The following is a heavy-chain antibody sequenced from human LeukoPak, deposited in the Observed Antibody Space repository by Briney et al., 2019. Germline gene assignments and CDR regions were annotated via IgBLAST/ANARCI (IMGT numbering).Heavy chain of an antibody. CDR3: ARDSVGSTTYYAYWYFDL. CDR2: ISPTSKNI. D-gene: IGHD2/OR15-2a*01. Sequence: PVRSLRLSCAASGFTFSSYSMNWVRQAPGKGLEWISFISPTSKNIYYADSVKGRFTISRDNAKNSLYLQMNGLRDEDTDMYYCARDSVGSTTYYAYWYFDLWGRGTQVTVSS. V-gene: IGHV3-48*02. J-gene: IGHJ2*01. CDR1: GFTFSSYS.